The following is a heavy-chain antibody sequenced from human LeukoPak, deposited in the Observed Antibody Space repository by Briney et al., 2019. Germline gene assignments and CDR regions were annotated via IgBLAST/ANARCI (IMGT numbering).Heavy chain of an antibody. D-gene: IGHD2-2*01. V-gene: IGHV3-48*03. CDR3: ARDRRYCSSTSCYPTHYYYYGMDV. CDR1: GFTLSSYE. Sequence: QPGGSLRLSCAASGFTLSSYEMNWVRQAPGKGLEWVSYISSSGSTIYYADSVKGRFTISRDNAKNSLYLQMNSLRAEDTAVYYCARDRRYCSSTSCYPTHYYYYGMDVWGQGTTVTVSS. CDR2: ISSSGSTI. J-gene: IGHJ6*02.